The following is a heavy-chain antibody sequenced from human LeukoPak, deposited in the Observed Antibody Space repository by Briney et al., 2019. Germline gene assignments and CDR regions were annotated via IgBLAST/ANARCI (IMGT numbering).Heavy chain of an antibody. CDR2: ISGSGGST. D-gene: IGHD3-9*01. CDR1: GFNFSSSA. Sequence: GGSLRLSCAASGFNFSSSAMSWVRQAPGKGLEWVSAISGSGGSTYYADSVKGRFTISRDNSKNTLYLQMNSLRAEDTAVYYCARAIRYFDWLLSCYFDYWGQGTLVTVSS. V-gene: IGHV3-23*01. J-gene: IGHJ4*02. CDR3: ARAIRYFDWLLSCYFDY.